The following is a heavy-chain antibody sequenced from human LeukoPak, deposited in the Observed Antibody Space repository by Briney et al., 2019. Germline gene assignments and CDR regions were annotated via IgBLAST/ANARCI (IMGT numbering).Heavy chain of an antibody. D-gene: IGHD3-10*01. J-gene: IGHJ4*02. CDR3: ARMGLWFGELLGRRDF. Sequence: VGSLRLSCAASGITVSRDYMSWVRQAPGKGLEWDSVIYRAGSTHYANFVKGRFTISRDNSKNTVDLQMNSLTTEDTAVYYCARMGLWFGELLGRRDFWGQGTLVTVSS. CDR1: GITVSRDY. V-gene: IGHV3-66*01. CDR2: IYRAGST.